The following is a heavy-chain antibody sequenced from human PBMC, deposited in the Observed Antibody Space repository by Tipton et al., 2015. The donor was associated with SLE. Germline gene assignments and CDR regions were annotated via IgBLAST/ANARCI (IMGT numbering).Heavy chain of an antibody. D-gene: IGHD2-2*01. V-gene: IGHV4-59*01. CDR1: GGSISSYY. Sequence: LSLTCTVSGGSISSYYWSWIRQPPGKGLEWIGYIYYSGSTNYNPSLKSRVTISVDTSKNQFSLKLSSVTAADTAVYYCAREKVPAAIDYWGQGTLVTVSS. CDR2: IYYSGST. J-gene: IGHJ4*02. CDR3: AREKVPAAIDY.